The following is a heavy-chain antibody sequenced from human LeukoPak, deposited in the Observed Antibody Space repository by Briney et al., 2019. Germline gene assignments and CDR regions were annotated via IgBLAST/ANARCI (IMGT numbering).Heavy chain of an antibody. J-gene: IGHJ4*02. V-gene: IGHV4-59*05. CDR1: SGSISSYY. D-gene: IGHD2-15*01. Sequence: PSETLSLTCTDPSGSISSYYWSWIRQPPGKGLEWIGSLSYSGDTYYNPSLKRRVTISVDPSKNQFSLKLTSVTAADTSVYYCARRVATSGCLYFDYWGQGTLVTVSS. CDR3: ARRVATSGCLYFDY. CDR2: LSYSGDT.